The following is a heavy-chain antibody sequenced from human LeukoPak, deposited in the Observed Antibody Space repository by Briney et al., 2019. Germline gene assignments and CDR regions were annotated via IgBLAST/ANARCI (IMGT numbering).Heavy chain of an antibody. D-gene: IGHD1-26*01. CDR1: GYTFTGYY. J-gene: IGHJ4*02. CDR3: ARGLTWDSIWEINDY. Sequence: GASVKVSCKASGYTFTGYYMHWVRQAPGQGLEWMGWINPNSGGTNYAQKFQGRVTMTRDTSISAAYMELSSLRSEDTAVYYCARGLTWDSIWEINDYWGQGTLVTVSS. V-gene: IGHV1-2*02. CDR2: INPNSGGT.